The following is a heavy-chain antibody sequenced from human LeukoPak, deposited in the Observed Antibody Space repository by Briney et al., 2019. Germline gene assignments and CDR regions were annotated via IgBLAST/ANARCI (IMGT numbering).Heavy chain of an antibody. CDR3: ARDRAVAGTIDY. CDR1: GYTFTSCG. Sequence: GASVKVSCTASGYTFTSCGISWVRQAPGQGLEWMGWISAYNGNTSYAQKLQGRVTMTTDTSTSTAYMELRSLRSDDTAVYYCARDRAVAGTIDYWGQGTLVTVSS. D-gene: IGHD6-19*01. CDR2: ISAYNGNT. J-gene: IGHJ4*02. V-gene: IGHV1-18*01.